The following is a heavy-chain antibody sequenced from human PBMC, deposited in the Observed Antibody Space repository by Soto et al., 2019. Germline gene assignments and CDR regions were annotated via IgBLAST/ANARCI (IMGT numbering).Heavy chain of an antibody. CDR2: FYSSGST. D-gene: IGHD3-10*01. J-gene: IGHJ6*03. Sequence: KTSESLELACTVSGGSMSSSSYYWGWIRQPPGNGLEWIGCFYSSGSTYYNPSLKSRVTISVDTSKNQFSLKLSSVTAADTAVYYCASSRLLWFGGKNYYMAVWGKGTTVIVSS. CDR1: GGSMSSSSYY. CDR3: ASSRLLWFGGKNYYMAV. V-gene: IGHV4-39*01.